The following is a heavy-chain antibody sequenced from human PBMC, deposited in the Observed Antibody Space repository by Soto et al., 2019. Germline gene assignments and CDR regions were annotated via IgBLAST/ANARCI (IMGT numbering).Heavy chain of an antibody. CDR2: INHSGST. CDR1: GGSFSGYY. CDR3: ARGRITMVRGVIIFGRNWFDP. Sequence: SETLSLTCAVYGGSFSGYYWSWIRQPPGKGLEWIGEINHSGSTNYNPSLKSRVTISVDTSKNQFSLKLSSVTAADTAVYYCARGRITMVRGVIIFGRNWFDPWGQGTLVTVSS. D-gene: IGHD3-10*01. V-gene: IGHV4-34*01. J-gene: IGHJ5*02.